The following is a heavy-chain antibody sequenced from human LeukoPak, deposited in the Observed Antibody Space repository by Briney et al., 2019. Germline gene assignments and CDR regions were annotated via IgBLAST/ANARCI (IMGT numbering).Heavy chain of an antibody. J-gene: IGHJ4*02. CDR2: FDPEEAKM. Sequence: ASVTVSCMVSGNSLSELSIQWVRQAPGKGLECVGGFDPEEAKMVYAQNFQGRVTMTEDTSTQTAYMELSGLTSGDTAVYYCTTRSGDFWSGFVNWGQGTLVTVSS. D-gene: IGHD3-3*01. CDR1: GNSLSELS. V-gene: IGHV1-24*01. CDR3: TTRSGDFWSGFVN.